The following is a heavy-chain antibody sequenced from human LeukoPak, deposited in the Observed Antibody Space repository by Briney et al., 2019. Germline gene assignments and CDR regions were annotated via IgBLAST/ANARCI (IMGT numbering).Heavy chain of an antibody. Sequence: SETLSLTCAVYGGSFSGYYWSWIRQPPGKGLEWIGEINHSGSINYNPSLKSRVTISVDTSKNQFSLKLSSVTPADTAVYYCARAALYDFWSGFRPYFDYWGQGTLVTVSS. V-gene: IGHV4-34*01. CDR3: ARAALYDFWSGFRPYFDY. CDR1: GGSFSGYY. CDR2: INHSGSI. D-gene: IGHD3-3*01. J-gene: IGHJ4*02.